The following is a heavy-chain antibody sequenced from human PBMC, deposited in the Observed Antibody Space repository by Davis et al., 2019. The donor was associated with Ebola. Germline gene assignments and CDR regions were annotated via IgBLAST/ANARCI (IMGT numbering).Heavy chain of an antibody. V-gene: IGHV5-51*01. J-gene: IGHJ3*02. CDR1: GNSFASHW. CDR3: ASLRRTITGMDDSFDI. CDR2: IYPADSDT. D-gene: IGHD2-8*02. Sequence: VESLKISCKDSGNSFASHWIGRVRLMPGKGLERKGIIYPADSDTRYSPSFRGQVTISADKSTKTAFLQLNSLKASDTAMYFCASLRRTITGMDDSFDIWGQGTMVTVSS.